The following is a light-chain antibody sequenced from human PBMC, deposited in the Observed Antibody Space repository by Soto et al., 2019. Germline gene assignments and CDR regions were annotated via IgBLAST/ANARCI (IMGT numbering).Light chain of an antibody. J-gene: IGKJ2*01. CDR2: AAS. CDR1: QSVGSD. CDR3: QQYNNWPPYT. Sequence: EIVMTQSPGTLSVSPGERVTLSCRASQSVGSDVAWYQQKPGQAPRLLILAASTRATNIPARFSGSGSGTEFTLTISRLQSEDFAVYYCQQYNNWPPYTFGQGTMLEIK. V-gene: IGKV3-15*01.